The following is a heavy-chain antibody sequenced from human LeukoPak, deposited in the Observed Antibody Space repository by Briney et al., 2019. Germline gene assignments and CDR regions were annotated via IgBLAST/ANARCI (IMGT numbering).Heavy chain of an antibody. CDR3: ARGKRNYYGSGSPPPFDP. CDR1: GGSFSGYY. D-gene: IGHD3-10*01. Sequence: SETLSLTCAVYGGSFSGYYWSWIRQPPGKGLEWIGEINHSGSTNYNPSLKSRVTISVDTSKNQFSLKLSSVTAADTAVYYCARGKRNYYGSGSPPPFDPWGQGTLVTVSS. CDR2: INHSGST. V-gene: IGHV4-34*01. J-gene: IGHJ5*02.